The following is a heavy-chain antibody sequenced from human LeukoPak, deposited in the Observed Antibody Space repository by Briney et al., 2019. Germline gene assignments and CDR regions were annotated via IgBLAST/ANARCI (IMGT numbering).Heavy chain of an antibody. J-gene: IGHJ3*02. V-gene: IGHV3-74*01. CDR2: VNSDGSST. Sequence: PGGSLRLSCGASGFIFTTYWMHWVRQAPGKGLVWVSRVNSDGSSTRYADSVKGRFTVSRDNARNTLSLRMNSLRAEDTAVYYCARGDYGGDSNAFDIWGPGTMVTVSS. CDR1: GFIFTTYW. CDR3: ARGDYGGDSNAFDI. D-gene: IGHD4-23*01.